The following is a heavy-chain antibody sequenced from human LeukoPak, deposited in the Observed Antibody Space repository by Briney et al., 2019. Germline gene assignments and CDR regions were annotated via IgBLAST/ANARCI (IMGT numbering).Heavy chain of an antibody. Sequence: ASVKVSCKASGYTFTSYAMHWVRQAPGQRLEWMGWINAGNGNTKYSQKFQGRVTITRDTSASTAYMELSSLRSEDTAVYYCARDGYNSVDPIRAFDIWGQGTMVTVPS. CDR1: GYTFTSYA. J-gene: IGHJ3*02. CDR3: ARDGYNSVDPIRAFDI. CDR2: INAGNGNT. V-gene: IGHV1-3*01. D-gene: IGHD5-24*01.